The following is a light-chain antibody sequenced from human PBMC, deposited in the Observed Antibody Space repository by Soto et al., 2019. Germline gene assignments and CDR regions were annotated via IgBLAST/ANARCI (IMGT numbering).Light chain of an antibody. J-gene: IGLJ3*02. CDR3: SSYTIKKTWV. CDR1: TSDVGGYDR. Sequence: QSALTQPASVTGSPGQSITISYTGTTSDVGGYDRVSWFQQYPGTAPKLMIYEVTNRPSGVSDRFSGSKSVNTASLTISGLQPEDEADYYCSSYTIKKTWVFGGGTKLTVL. CDR2: EVT. V-gene: IGLV2-14*01.